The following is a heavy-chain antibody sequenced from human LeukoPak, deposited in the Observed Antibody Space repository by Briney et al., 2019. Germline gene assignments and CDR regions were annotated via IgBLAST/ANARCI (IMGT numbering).Heavy chain of an antibody. V-gene: IGHV1-69*04. CDR2: IIPILGKA. CDR3: ARAEVPAAIPLWYYYYGMDV. CDR1: GGIFSNYE. J-gene: IGHJ6*02. D-gene: IGHD2-2*02. Sequence: PAASVKVSCKASGGIFSNYEISWVRQAPGQGLEWMGRIIPILGKAIYAPKFQGRVTFTADTSTSTAYMELRSLGSEDTALYYCARAEVPAAIPLWYYYYGMDVWGQGTTVTVSS.